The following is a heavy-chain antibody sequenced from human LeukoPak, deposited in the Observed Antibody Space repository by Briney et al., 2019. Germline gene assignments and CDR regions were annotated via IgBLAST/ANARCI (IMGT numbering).Heavy chain of an antibody. CDR2: IYPGDSDT. D-gene: IGHD2-2*01. CDR1: GYSFTSYW. Sequence: GESLKISCKGSGYSFTSYWIGWVRQMPGKGLEWMGIIYPGDSDTRYSPSFQGQVTISADKSISTAYLQWSSLKASDTAMYYCASQHCSRTSCNEGEWFDPWGQGTLVTVSS. V-gene: IGHV5-51*01. J-gene: IGHJ5*02. CDR3: ASQHCSRTSCNEGEWFDP.